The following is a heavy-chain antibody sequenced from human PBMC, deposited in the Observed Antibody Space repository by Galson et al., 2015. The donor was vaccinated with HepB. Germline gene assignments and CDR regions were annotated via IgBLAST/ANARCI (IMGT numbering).Heavy chain of an antibody. D-gene: IGHD2-15*01. V-gene: IGHV1-18*01. Sequence: SVKVSCKASGYTFSTYSITWVRQAPGHGLEWMGWISPYNGDTTYARKFQGRVTLTTDISTSTAYMELRSLRSDDTAVYYCARGGFVVVVAGTQNNWFDPWGQGTLVSVSS. CDR2: ISPYNGDT. CDR3: ARGGFVVVVAGTQNNWFDP. CDR1: GYTFSTYS. J-gene: IGHJ5*02.